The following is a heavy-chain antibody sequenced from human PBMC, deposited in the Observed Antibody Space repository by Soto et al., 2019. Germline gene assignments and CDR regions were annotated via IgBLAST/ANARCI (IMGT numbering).Heavy chain of an antibody. J-gene: IGHJ3*02. V-gene: IGHV3-23*01. D-gene: IGHD4-4*01. CDR1: GFPFGNYA. Sequence: PGGSLRLSCADSGFPFGNYAMSWVRQAPGKGLEWVSSLSGSGDNTYYADSVKGRFTISRDNSKNTLYLQMNSLRAEDTAVYYCAKDDLTGGAFDIWGQGTMVTVSS. CDR3: AKDDLTGGAFDI. CDR2: LSGSGDNT.